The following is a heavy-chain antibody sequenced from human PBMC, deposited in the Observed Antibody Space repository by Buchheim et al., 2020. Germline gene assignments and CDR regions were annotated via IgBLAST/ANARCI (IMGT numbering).Heavy chain of an antibody. CDR1: GFTFRNNA. D-gene: IGHD2-8*01. J-gene: IGHJ4*02. V-gene: IGHV3-48*02. CDR2: IDSSGGSP. Sequence: EVQLVESGGGLVQPGMSLRLSCEGSGFTFRNNAMHWVRQAPGKGLEWIAHIDSSGGSPFYAASVKGRFTISRDNAKNSLYLQMYSLRDEDTAVYYCARDLMGYLFDYCGQGTL. CDR3: ARDLMGYLFDY.